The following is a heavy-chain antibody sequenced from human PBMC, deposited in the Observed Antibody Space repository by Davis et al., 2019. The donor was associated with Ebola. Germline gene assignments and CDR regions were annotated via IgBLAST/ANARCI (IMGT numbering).Heavy chain of an antibody. V-gene: IGHV4-31*03. CDR3: ASRGPLYGMDV. D-gene: IGHD3-10*01. J-gene: IGHJ6*04. CDR1: GGSISSGGYY. Sequence: MPSETLSLTCTVSGGSISSGGYYWSWIRQHPGKGLEWIGYTYYSGSTYYNPSLKSRVTISVDTSKNQFSLKLSSVTAADTAVYYCASRGPLYGMDVWGKGTTVTVSS. CDR2: TYYSGST.